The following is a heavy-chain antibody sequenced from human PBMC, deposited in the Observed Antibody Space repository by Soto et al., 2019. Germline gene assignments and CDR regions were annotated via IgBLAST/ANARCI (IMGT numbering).Heavy chain of an antibody. V-gene: IGHV4-30-4*01. CDR1: GGSISSGDYY. Sequence: SETLSLTCTVSGGSISSGDYYWSWIRQPPGKGLEWIGYIYYSGSTYYNPSLKSRVTISVDTSKNQFSLKLSSVTAADTAVYYWARVVLMVYVPGIFDYWGQGTLVTVSS. D-gene: IGHD2-8*01. CDR3: ARVVLMVYVPGIFDY. J-gene: IGHJ4*02. CDR2: IYYSGST.